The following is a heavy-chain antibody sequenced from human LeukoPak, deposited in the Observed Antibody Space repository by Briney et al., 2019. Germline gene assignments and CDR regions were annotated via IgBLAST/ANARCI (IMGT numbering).Heavy chain of an antibody. CDR2: ISAYNGYT. CDR1: GYTFTSYG. Sequence: GASVKVSCKASGYTFTSYGISWVRQAPGQGLEWMGWISAYNGYTNYAQKLQGRVTMTTDTSTSTAYMELRSLRSDDTAVYYCARDTPRYCSSTSCYAFDIWGQGTMVTVSS. V-gene: IGHV1-18*04. J-gene: IGHJ3*02. CDR3: ARDTPRYCSSTSCYAFDI. D-gene: IGHD2-2*01.